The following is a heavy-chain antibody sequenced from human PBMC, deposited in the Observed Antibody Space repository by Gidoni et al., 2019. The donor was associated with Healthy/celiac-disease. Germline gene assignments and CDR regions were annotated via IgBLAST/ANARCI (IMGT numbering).Heavy chain of an antibody. Sequence: QVQLQESGPGLVKPSQTLSLTCTVSGCSISSGGYYWSWIRQHPGKGLEWIGYIYYSGSTYYNPSLKSRVTISVDTSKNQFSLKLSSVTAADTAVYYCARDRGGYGDYDPDYYYGMDVWGQGTTVTVSS. CDR1: GCSISSGGYY. D-gene: IGHD4-17*01. CDR3: ARDRGGYGDYDPDYYYGMDV. CDR2: IYYSGST. V-gene: IGHV4-31*03. J-gene: IGHJ6*02.